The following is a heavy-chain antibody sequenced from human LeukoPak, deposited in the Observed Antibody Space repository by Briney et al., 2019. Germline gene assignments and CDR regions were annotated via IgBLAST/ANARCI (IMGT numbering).Heavy chain of an antibody. V-gene: IGHV3-33*01. J-gene: IGHJ5*02. CDR2: IWYDGSNK. CDR1: GFTSSSYG. D-gene: IGHD3-10*01. CDR3: ARQLWFGGKNWFDP. Sequence: PGRSLRLSCAASGFTSSSYGMHWVRQAPGKGLEWVAVIWYDGSNKYYADSVKGRFTISRDNSKNTLYLQMNSLRAEDTAVYYCARQLWFGGKNWFDPWGQGTLVTVSS.